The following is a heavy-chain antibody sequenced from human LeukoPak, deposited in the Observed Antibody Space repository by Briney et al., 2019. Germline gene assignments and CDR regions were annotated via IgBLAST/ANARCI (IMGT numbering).Heavy chain of an antibody. CDR2: ISGGSGST. CDR3: AKHRFESGGYHSTD. Sequence: SGGSLRLSCAASGFTFSSYAMSWVRQAPGKGLAWVSTISGGSGSTYCADSVTGRFTISRDNSKNTLYLQMNSLRDEDTAVYYCAKHRFESGGYHSTDWGQGTLVTVSS. J-gene: IGHJ4*02. CDR1: GFTFSSYA. D-gene: IGHD3-22*01. V-gene: IGHV3-23*01.